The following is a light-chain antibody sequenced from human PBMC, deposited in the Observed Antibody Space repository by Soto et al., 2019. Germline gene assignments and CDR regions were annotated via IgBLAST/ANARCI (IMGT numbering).Light chain of an antibody. J-gene: IGLJ3*02. CDR3: SSFTSTSTGV. CDR2: EVS. V-gene: IGLV2-14*03. Sequence: QSALTQPASVSGSPGQSITISCTGTSSDVGGYDYVAWYQQHPGKAPKVMIYEVSSRPSGVSARFSGSKSGNTASLTISGLQAEDDADYYCSSFTSTSTGVFGGGTKLTVL. CDR1: SSDVGGYDY.